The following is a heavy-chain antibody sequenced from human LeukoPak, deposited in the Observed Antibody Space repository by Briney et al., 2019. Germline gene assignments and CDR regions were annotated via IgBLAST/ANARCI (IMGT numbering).Heavy chain of an antibody. CDR2: INTISTRR. J-gene: IGHJ3*02. V-gene: IGHV3-21*01. CDR3: VTRSDDAFDI. CDR1: GFTFSTYN. Sequence: GGSLRLSCAASGFTFSTYNMNWVRQAPGKGLEWVSSINTISTRRDYADSVKGRFTISRDNARNSLYLEMNSLRAGDTAVYFCVTRSDDAFDIWGQGTTVTVSS. D-gene: IGHD4-17*01.